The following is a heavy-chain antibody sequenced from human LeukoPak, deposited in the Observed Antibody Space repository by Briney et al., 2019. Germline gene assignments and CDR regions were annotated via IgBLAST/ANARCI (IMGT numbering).Heavy chain of an antibody. CDR2: ISGSGGSI. D-gene: IGHD1-14*01. CDR1: GFTFSSYA. V-gene: IGHV3-23*01. Sequence: GGSLRLSCAASGFTFSSYAMSWVRQAPGKGLEWVSVISGSGGSIYYADSVKGRFTISRDNSKNTLYLQMNSLRAEDTAVYYCAKDLDTPEGRTGDAFDIWGQGTMVTVSS. CDR3: AKDLDTPEGRTGDAFDI. J-gene: IGHJ3*02.